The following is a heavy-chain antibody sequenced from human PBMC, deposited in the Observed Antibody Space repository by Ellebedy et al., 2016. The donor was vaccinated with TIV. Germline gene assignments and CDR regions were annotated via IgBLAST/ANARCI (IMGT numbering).Heavy chain of an antibody. V-gene: IGHV4-39*01. D-gene: IGHD3-3*01. CDR1: GGSISSSCYY. CDR2: IYYSGNT. Sequence: SETLSLTXTVSGGSISSSCYYWGWIRQPPGKGLEWIGSIYYSGNTYYNPSLKSRVTISIDTSKNQFSLRLSSVTAADTAIYRCARRKVTIPRADAYFDYWGQGILVTVSS. J-gene: IGHJ4*02. CDR3: ARRKVTIPRADAYFDY.